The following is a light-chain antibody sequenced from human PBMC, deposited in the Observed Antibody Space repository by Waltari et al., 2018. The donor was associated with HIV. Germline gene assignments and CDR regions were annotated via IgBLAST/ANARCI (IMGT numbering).Light chain of an antibody. CDR2: WAS. CDR3: QQYYSTPRT. CDR1: QSVLYSSNSKNY. J-gene: IGKJ4*01. V-gene: IGKV4-1*01. Sequence: DLVMTQSPDSLAVSLGERATINCKSSQSVLYSSNSKNYLAWYQQKPGQPPKLLVCWASTRESGVPDRFSGSGSGTDFTLTISSLQAEDVAVYYCQQYYSTPRTFGGGTKVEI.